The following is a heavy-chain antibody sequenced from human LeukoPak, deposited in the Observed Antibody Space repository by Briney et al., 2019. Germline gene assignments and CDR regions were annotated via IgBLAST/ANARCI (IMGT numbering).Heavy chain of an antibody. J-gene: IGHJ4*02. CDR2: IYTSGST. V-gene: IGHV4-61*02. CDR3: ARAGPAYGDYVSRFDY. CDR1: GGSISSGSYY. D-gene: IGHD4-17*01. Sequence: PSQTLSLTCAVSGGSISSGSYYWSWIRQPAGKGLEWIGRIYTSGSTNYNPSLKSRVTISVDTSKNQFSLKLSSVTAADTAVYYCARAGPAYGDYVSRFDYWGQGTLVTVSS.